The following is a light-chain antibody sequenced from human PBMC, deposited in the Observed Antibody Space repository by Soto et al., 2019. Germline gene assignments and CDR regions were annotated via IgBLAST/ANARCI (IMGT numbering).Light chain of an antibody. CDR2: YDS. V-gene: IGLV3-21*04. J-gene: IGLJ6*01. CDR3: QVWDRSSDHPGV. Sequence: SYELTQPPSVSVAPGKTARITCGGNNIGSKSVHWYQQKPGQAPVLVIYYDSDRPSGIPERFSGSNSGNTATLTISRVEAGDEVDYYCQVWDRSSDHPGVVGSGTPLTVL. CDR1: NIGSKS.